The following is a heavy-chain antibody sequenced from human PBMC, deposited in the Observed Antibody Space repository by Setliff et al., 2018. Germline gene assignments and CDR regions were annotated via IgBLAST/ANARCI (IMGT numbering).Heavy chain of an antibody. V-gene: IGHV2-70*11. CDR3: ARHHVPTNYVDYGGSVDV. Sequence: GSGPTLVNPTQTLTLTCTFSGFSISTSGMCVSWIRQSPGKALEWLARIDWDDDKYYSTSLRTRLTISKDTSKNQVVLRMTNMDPVDTAVYYCARHHVPTNYVDYGGSVDVWGEGTMVTVSS. CDR1: GFSISTSGMC. CDR2: IDWDDDK. J-gene: IGHJ6*04. D-gene: IGHD4-17*01.